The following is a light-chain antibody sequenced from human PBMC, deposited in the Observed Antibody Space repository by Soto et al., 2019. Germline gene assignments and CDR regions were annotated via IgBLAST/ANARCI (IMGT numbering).Light chain of an antibody. CDR1: QSVLYSSNNKNY. V-gene: IGKV4-1*01. Sequence: DIVMTQSPDSLTVSLGERATINCKSSQSVLYSSNNKNYLAWYQQKPGQPPKLLIYWGSTREPGVPDRFSGSGSGKDLTLTISSLQAEDVAVYYCQQYYSTPYTFGQGTKLEIK. CDR2: WGS. CDR3: QQYYSTPYT. J-gene: IGKJ2*01.